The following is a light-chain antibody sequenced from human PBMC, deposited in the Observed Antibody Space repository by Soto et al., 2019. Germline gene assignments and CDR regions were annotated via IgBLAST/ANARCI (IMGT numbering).Light chain of an antibody. V-gene: IGLV6-57*04. Sequence: NFMLTQPHSVSESPGKTVTISCTRRSCSIASNYVQWYQQRPGSAPTTMIYEDNHRPYGVPDCFSGSIDSSSKSASLTSSGLKTEYGADSHCQSYDGTTVIFGAGTPLSVL. CDR3: QSYDGTTVI. CDR1: SCSIASNY. J-gene: IGLJ2*01. CDR2: EDN.